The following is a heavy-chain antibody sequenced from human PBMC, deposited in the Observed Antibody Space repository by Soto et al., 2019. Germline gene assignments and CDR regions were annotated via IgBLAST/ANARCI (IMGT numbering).Heavy chain of an antibody. V-gene: IGHV3-21*01. CDR3: ARDNGEFDP. Sequence: EVQLVESGGGLVKPGGSLRLSCAASGFTFSSYTMSWVRQAPGKGLEWVSSISSSSTYIYYADSVKGRFTISRDNAKNSLYLQMTSRRAEDTAVYYCARDNGEFDPWGQGTLVTVSS. CDR2: ISSSSTYI. CDR1: GFTFSSYT. J-gene: IGHJ5*02. D-gene: IGHD3-10*01.